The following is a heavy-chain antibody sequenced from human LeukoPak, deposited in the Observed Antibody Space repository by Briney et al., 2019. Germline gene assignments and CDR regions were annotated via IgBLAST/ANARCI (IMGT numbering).Heavy chain of an antibody. V-gene: IGHV4-34*01. D-gene: IGHD5-24*01. J-gene: IGHJ2*01. CDR1: GFTFSDYY. CDR2: INHSGST. Sequence: GSLRLPCAASGFTFSDYYMSWIRQAPGKGLKWIGEINHSGSTNYNPSLKSRVTISVDTSKNQFSLKLSSVTAADTAVYYCARRSSKRFNWYFDLWGRGTLVTVSS. CDR3: ARRSSKRFNWYFDL.